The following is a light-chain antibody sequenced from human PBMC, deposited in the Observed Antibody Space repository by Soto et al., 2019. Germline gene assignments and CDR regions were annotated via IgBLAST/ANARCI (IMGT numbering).Light chain of an antibody. CDR2: GST. V-gene: IGLV1-40*01. J-gene: IGLJ1*01. CDR3: QSYDSSLSGYV. CDR1: GSNIGAPYD. Sequence: QSVLTQPPSLSGAPGQRVTISCTGSGSNIGAPYDVHWYQHLPGTAPKLLIYGSTNRPSGVPGRFSGSKSGTPASLAITGLQAEDEADYYCQSYDSSLSGYVFGAGTKVTVL.